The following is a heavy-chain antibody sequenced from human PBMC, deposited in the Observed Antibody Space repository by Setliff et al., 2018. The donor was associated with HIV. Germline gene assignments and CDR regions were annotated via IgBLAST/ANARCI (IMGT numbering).Heavy chain of an antibody. V-gene: IGHV1-3*01. CDR2: INVGNGNT. Sequence: ASVKVSCKASGYTFTNYAIHWVRQAPGQRLEWMGWINVGNGNTKFSEKFQGRVMITSDTSANTVYMFLRSLRSEDTAVYYCARDDADTAMVIAFDIWGQGTMVTVSS. CDR3: ARDDADTAMVIAFDI. D-gene: IGHD5-18*01. CDR1: GYTFTNYA. J-gene: IGHJ3*02.